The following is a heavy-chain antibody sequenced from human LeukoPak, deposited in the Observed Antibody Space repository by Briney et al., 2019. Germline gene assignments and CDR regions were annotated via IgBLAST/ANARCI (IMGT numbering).Heavy chain of an antibody. V-gene: IGHV3-30*18. CDR3: AKESSGGDFDY. D-gene: IGHD5-12*01. J-gene: IGHJ4*02. CDR1: GFSFSNYG. CDR2: ILYDGSKK. Sequence: GGSLRLSCAASGFSFSNYGMPWVRQAPGKGLEWVAVILYDGSKKYYADFVKGRFTISRDKSNNTLFLQMNSLRLEDTAVYYCAKESSGGDFDYWGQGTLVTVSS.